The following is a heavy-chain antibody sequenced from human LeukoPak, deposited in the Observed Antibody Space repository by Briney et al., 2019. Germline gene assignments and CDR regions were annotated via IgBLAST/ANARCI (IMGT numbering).Heavy chain of an antibody. Sequence: GGSLRLSCAVSGFSFNSYWLSWVRPPPGKGLEWVANIKQDGSEEYYVDSVKGRFTISRDNAKNSLILQMNSLRAEDTAVYYCARLYDDCTRSTCLWYFDYWGQGTLVTVSS. V-gene: IGHV3-7*01. J-gene: IGHJ4*02. CDR1: GFSFNSYW. CDR3: ARLYDDCTRSTCLWYFDY. CDR2: IKQDGSEE. D-gene: IGHD2/OR15-2a*01.